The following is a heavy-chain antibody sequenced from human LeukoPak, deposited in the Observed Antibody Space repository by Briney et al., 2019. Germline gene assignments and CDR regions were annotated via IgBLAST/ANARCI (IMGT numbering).Heavy chain of an antibody. D-gene: IGHD6-13*01. CDR1: GFTFSSYG. CDR2: ISYDGSNK. CDR3: AKEGHSSPSFDY. V-gene: IGHV3-30*18. J-gene: IGHJ4*02. Sequence: GGSLRLSCAASGFTFSSYGMHWVRQAPGKGLEWVAVISYDGSNKYYADSVKGRFTISRDNSKNTLYLQMNSLRAEDTAVYYCAKEGHSSPSFDYWGQGTLVTVSS.